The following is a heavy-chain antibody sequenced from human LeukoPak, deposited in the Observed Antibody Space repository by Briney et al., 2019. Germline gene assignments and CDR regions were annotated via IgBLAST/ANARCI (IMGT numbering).Heavy chain of an antibody. J-gene: IGHJ3*02. Sequence: ASVKVSCKASGYTFTSYGISWVRQAPGQGLEWMGWISAYNGNTNYAQKLQGRVTMTTDTSTSTAYMELRSLRSDDTAVYYCARDSSSSWEGVDAFDIWGQGTMVTVSS. V-gene: IGHV1-18*01. CDR3: ARDSSSSWEGVDAFDI. CDR2: ISAYNGNT. D-gene: IGHD6-13*01. CDR1: GYTFTSYG.